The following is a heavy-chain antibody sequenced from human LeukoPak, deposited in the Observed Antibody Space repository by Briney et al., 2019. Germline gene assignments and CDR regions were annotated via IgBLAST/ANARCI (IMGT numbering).Heavy chain of an antibody. V-gene: IGHV3-7*03. CDR1: GSGFTFGNFG. D-gene: IGHD2-15*01. CDR3: ARGSVAAPNFDF. J-gene: IGHJ4*02. CDR2: IKPDGSDT. Sequence: GGSLRLSCEASGSGFTFGNFGMSWVRQAPGKGLEWVANIKPDGSDTDYVDSVKGRFTISRDNAKSSLYLQMNNLRDEDTAVYYCARGSVAAPNFDFWGQGTLVTVSS.